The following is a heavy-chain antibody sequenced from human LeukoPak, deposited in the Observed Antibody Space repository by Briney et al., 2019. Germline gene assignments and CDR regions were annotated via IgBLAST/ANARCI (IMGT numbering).Heavy chain of an antibody. CDR2: INPNSGGT. CDR3: ARGVGATKLDAFDI. CDR1: GYTFTGYY. J-gene: IGHJ3*02. Sequence: ASVKVSCKASGYTFTGYYMHWVRQAPGQGLEWMGWINPNSGGTNYAQKFQGRVTMTRDTSISTAYMELSRLRSDDTAVYYCARGVGATKLDAFDIWGQGTMVTVSS. V-gene: IGHV1-2*02. D-gene: IGHD1-26*01.